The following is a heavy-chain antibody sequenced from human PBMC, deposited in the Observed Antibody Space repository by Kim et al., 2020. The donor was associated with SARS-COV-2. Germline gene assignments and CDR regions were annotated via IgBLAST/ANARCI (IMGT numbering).Heavy chain of an antibody. CDR1: GFTFSSYA. V-gene: IGHV3-30*04. CDR2: ISYDGSNK. J-gene: IGHJ4*02. D-gene: IGHD6-13*01. CDR3: ARGRVEGIAGAGAIY. Sequence: GGSLRLSCAASGFTFSSYAMHWVRQAPGKGLEWVAVISYDGSNKYYADSVKGRFTISRDNSKNTLYLQMNSLRAEDTAVYYCARGRVEGIAGAGAIYWGQGTLVTVSS.